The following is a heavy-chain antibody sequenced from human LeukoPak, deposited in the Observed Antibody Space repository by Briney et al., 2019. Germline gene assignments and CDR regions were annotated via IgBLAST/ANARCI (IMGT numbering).Heavy chain of an antibody. V-gene: IGHV3-48*03. CDR2: ISSSGSTI. Sequence: HPGGSLRLSCAASGFTFSSYEMNWVRQAPGKGLEWVSSISSSGSTIYYADSVKGRFTISRDNAKNSLYLQMNSLRAEDTAVYYCAELGITILGGVWGKGTTVSMSS. J-gene: IGHJ6*04. CDR3: AELGITILGGV. D-gene: IGHD3-10*02. CDR1: GFTFSSYE.